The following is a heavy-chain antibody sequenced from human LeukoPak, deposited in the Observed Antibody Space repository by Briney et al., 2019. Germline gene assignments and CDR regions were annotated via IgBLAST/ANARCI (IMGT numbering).Heavy chain of an antibody. Sequence: GGSLRLSCEASGFTFSNYAMSWVRQAPGKGLEWVSAISGSGGSTYYADSVKGRFTISRDNSKNTLYLQMNSLRAEDTAVYYCAKGPDVGWEYYFDYWGQGTLVTVSS. CDR3: AKGPDVGWEYYFDY. V-gene: IGHV3-23*01. CDR1: GFTFSNYA. J-gene: IGHJ4*02. D-gene: IGHD1-26*01. CDR2: ISGSGGST.